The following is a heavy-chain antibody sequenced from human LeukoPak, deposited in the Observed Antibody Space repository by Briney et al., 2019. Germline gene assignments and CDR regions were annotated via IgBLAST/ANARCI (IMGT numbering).Heavy chain of an antibody. CDR2: IYYSCST. CDR1: GGSISSSSYY. J-gene: IGHJ6*03. CDR3: ERACGTSCYYSYYMDV. Sequence: SEALSLTCTVSGGSISSSSYYWGWIRQPPGKGLEWIGGIYYSCSTYYNPSLKSRVTISVDTSKNKFSLKLSSVTAADEAVYYCERACGTSCYYSYYMDVWGKGTRVTVSS. V-gene: IGHV4-39*07. D-gene: IGHD1-7*01.